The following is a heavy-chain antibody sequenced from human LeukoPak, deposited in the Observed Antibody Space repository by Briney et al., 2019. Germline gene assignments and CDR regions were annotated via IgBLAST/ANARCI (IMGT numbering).Heavy chain of an antibody. Sequence: SEILSLTCTVSGGSISSYYWSWIRQPPGKGLEWIGYIYYSGSTNYNPSLKSRVTISVDTSKNQFSLKLSSVTAADTAVYYCARDAPQGWFDPWGQGTLVTVSS. V-gene: IGHV4-59*01. CDR2: IYYSGST. J-gene: IGHJ5*02. CDR1: GGSISSYY. CDR3: ARDAPQGWFDP.